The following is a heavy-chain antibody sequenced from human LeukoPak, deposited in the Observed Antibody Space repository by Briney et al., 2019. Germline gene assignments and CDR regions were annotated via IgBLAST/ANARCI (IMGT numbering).Heavy chain of an antibody. CDR1: GFTFSSYG. CDR2: ISYDGSNK. V-gene: IGHV3-30*18. J-gene: IGHJ6*02. Sequence: GGSLRLSCSASGFTFSSYGMHWVRQAPGKGLEWVAVISYDGSNKYYADSVKGRFTISRDNSKNTLYLQMNSLRAEDTAVYYCAKDMGTIFGVVTNYYYYGMDVWGQGTTVTVSS. CDR3: AKDMGTIFGVVTNYYYYGMDV. D-gene: IGHD3-3*01.